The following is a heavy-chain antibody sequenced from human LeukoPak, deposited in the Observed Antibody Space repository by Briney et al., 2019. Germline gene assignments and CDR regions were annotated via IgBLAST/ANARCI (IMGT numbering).Heavy chain of an antibody. J-gene: IGHJ4*02. Sequence: GGSLRLSCAASGFTFSNNYMSWVRQAPGKGLEWVSVIYSGGSTYYADSVKGRFTISRDNSKNTLYLQMNSLRAEDTAVYYCARIYVWGSYSPYYFDYWGQGILVTVSS. V-gene: IGHV3-53*01. CDR3: ARIYVWGSYSPYYFDY. D-gene: IGHD3-16*01. CDR2: IYSGGST. CDR1: GFTFSNNY.